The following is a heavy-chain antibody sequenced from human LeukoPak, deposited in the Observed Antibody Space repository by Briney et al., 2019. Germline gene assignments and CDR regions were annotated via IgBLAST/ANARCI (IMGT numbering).Heavy chain of an antibody. D-gene: IGHD3-10*01. CDR2: IRYDGSNK. CDR1: GFTFSSYG. V-gene: IGHV3-30*02. CDR3: HRDYYGSGSDRDY. J-gene: IGHJ4*02. Sequence: GGSLRLSCAASGFTFSSYGMHWVRQAPGKGLEWVAFIRYDGSNKYYADSVKGRFTISRDNSKNTLYLQMNSLRAEDTAVYYCHRDYYGSGSDRDYWGQGTLVTVSS.